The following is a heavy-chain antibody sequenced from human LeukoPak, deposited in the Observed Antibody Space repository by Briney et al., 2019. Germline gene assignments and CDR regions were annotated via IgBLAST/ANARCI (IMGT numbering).Heavy chain of an antibody. V-gene: IGHV1-18*01. Sequence: ASVKVSCKASGYTFTSYGISWVRQAPGQGLEWMGWISAYNGNTNYAQKLQGRGTMTTDTSTSTAYMELRSLRSDDTAVYYCARAGVVGATTSSFDYWGQGTLVTVSS. CDR1: GYTFTSYG. D-gene: IGHD1-26*01. CDR3: ARAGVVGATTSSFDY. CDR2: ISAYNGNT. J-gene: IGHJ4*02.